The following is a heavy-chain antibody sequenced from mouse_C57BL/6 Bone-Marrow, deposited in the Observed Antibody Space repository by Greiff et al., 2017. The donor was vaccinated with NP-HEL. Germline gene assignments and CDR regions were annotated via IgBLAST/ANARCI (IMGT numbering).Heavy chain of an antibody. CDR1: GFTFSDYY. Sequence: EVQLVESGGGLVQPGGSLKLSCAASGFTFSDYYMYWVRQTPEKRLEWVAYISNGGGSTYYPDTVKGRFTISRDNAKNTLYLQMSRLKSEDTAMYYCARHRYQAWFAYWGQGTLVTVSA. J-gene: IGHJ3*01. V-gene: IGHV5-12*01. D-gene: IGHD2-12*01. CDR2: ISNGGGST. CDR3: ARHRYQAWFAY.